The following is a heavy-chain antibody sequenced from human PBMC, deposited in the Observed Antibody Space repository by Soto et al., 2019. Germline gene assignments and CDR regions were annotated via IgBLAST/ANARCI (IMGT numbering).Heavy chain of an antibody. D-gene: IGHD3-22*01. J-gene: IGHJ5*02. CDR1: GGTFSSYA. CDR2: IIPIFGTA. Sequence: QVQLVQSGAEVKKPGSSVKVSCKASGGTFSSYAISWVRQAPGQGLEWMGGIIPIFGTANYAQKFQGRVTITADKSTSTAYMELSSLRSEDTAVYYCARGRWVGDSSGANWFDPWGQGTLVTVSS. V-gene: IGHV1-69*06. CDR3: ARGRWVGDSSGANWFDP.